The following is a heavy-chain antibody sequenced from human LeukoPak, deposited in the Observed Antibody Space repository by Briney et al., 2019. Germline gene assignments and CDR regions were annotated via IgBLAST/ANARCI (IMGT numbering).Heavy chain of an antibody. V-gene: IGHV1-69*05. D-gene: IGHD3-3*01. Sequence: SVKVSCKASGGTFSSYAISWVRQAPGQGLEWMGGIIPIFGTANYAQKFQGRVTITTDESTSTAYMELRSLRSDDTAVYYCAREGFWSGYYDYWGQGTLVTVSS. CDR3: AREGFWSGYYDY. CDR2: IIPIFGTA. CDR1: GGTFSSYA. J-gene: IGHJ4*02.